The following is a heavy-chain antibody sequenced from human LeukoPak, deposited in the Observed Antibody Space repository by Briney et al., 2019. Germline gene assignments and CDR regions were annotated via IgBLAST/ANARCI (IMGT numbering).Heavy chain of an antibody. CDR2: IKQDGSEK. J-gene: IGHJ4*02. Sequence: GGSLRLSCAASGFTFSSYWMSWVRQAPGKGLEWVANIKQDGSEKYYVDSVKGRFTISRDNAKNSLHLQMNSLRAEDTAVYYCARVVVVPAAYYFDYWGQGTLVTVSS. CDR1: GFTFSSYW. V-gene: IGHV3-7*01. D-gene: IGHD2-2*01. CDR3: ARVVVVPAAYYFDY.